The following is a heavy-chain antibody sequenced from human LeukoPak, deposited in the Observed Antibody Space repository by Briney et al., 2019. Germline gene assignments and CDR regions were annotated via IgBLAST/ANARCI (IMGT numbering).Heavy chain of an antibody. D-gene: IGHD4-17*01. Sequence: ASVKVSCKASGGTFSSYAISWVRQAPGQGLEWMGRIIPIFGTANYAQKFQGRVTITTDESTSTAYMELSSLRSEDTAMYYCARATVTIPYYFDYWGQGTLVTVSS. CDR2: IIPIFGTA. CDR3: ARATVTIPYYFDY. CDR1: GGTFSSYA. J-gene: IGHJ4*02. V-gene: IGHV1-69*05.